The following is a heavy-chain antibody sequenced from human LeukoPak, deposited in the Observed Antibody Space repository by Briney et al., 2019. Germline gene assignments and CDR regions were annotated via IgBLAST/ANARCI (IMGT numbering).Heavy chain of an antibody. CDR3: ANSRRANPFDI. CDR2: FYFIGST. J-gene: IGHJ3*02. D-gene: IGHD2-21*01. Sequence: SETLSLTCTVSGASISSGAYYWSWIRQHPGKGLEWIGFFYFIGSTYYNASLESRVTISLDTSKNQFSLRLSSVTAADTAVYYCANSRRANPFDIWGQGTMVTVSS. CDR1: GASISSGAYY. V-gene: IGHV4-31*03.